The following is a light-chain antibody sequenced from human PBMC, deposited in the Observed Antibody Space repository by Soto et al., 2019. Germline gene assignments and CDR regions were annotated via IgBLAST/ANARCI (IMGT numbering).Light chain of an antibody. Sequence: DIQMTQSPSTLSAFVGDRVTITCRASQRVNSWLAWYQQRPWKATKLLIYAASTLQSGVPSRFSGSGSGTDFTLTISSLQPEDVATYYCQKYNSAPLTFGGGTKVDI. J-gene: IGKJ4*01. V-gene: IGKV1-27*01. CDR3: QKYNSAPLT. CDR1: QRVNSW. CDR2: AAS.